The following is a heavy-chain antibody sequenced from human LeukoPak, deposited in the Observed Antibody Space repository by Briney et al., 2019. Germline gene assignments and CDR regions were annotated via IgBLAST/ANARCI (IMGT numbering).Heavy chain of an antibody. CDR3: AKDDAAFFDY. CDR2: ISSSSSYI. Sequence: GGSLRLSCAASGFTFSSYSMNWVRQAPGKGLEWVSSISSSSSYIYYADSVKGRFTISRDNAKNPLYLQMNSLRAEDTALYYCAKDDAAFFDYWGQGTLVTVSS. CDR1: GFTFSSYS. D-gene: IGHD6-25*01. V-gene: IGHV3-21*01. J-gene: IGHJ4*02.